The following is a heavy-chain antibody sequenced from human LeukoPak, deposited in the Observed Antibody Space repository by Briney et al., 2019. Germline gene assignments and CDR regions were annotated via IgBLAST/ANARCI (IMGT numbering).Heavy chain of an antibody. CDR3: ARRSPRRPIDY. V-gene: IGHV4-39*07. Sequence: PSETLSLTCTVSGGSISSSSYYWGWIRQPPGEGLEWIGSIYYSGSTYYNPSLKSRVAISVDTSKNQFSLKLSSVTAADTAVYYCARRSPRRPIDYWGQGTLVTVSS. CDR1: GGSISSSSYY. CDR2: IYYSGST. J-gene: IGHJ4*02.